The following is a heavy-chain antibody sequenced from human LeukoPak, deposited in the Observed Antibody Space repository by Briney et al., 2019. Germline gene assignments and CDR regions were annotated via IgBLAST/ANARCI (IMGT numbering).Heavy chain of an antibody. V-gene: IGHV3-7*01. Sequence: GGSLRLSCAASGFTFSSYWMSWVRRAPGKGLEWVANIKQDGSEKYYVDSVKGRFTISRDNAKNSLYLQMNSLRAEDTAVYYCARCYYGSGSYYNRAPYYYYYMDVWGKGTTVTVSS. J-gene: IGHJ6*03. CDR2: IKQDGSEK. CDR3: ARCYYGSGSYYNRAPYYYYYMDV. CDR1: GFTFSSYW. D-gene: IGHD3-10*01.